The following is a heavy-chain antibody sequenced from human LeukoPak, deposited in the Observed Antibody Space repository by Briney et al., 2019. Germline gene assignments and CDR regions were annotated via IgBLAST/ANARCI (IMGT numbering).Heavy chain of an antibody. CDR2: INNSGST. V-gene: IGHV4-34*01. CDR1: GGSFSGYY. D-gene: IGHD3-22*01. Sequence: PSETLSLTCAVYGGSFSGYYWSWTRQPPGKGLEWIGEINNSGSTNYNPSRKSRVTISVDTSKNQFSLKLSSVTAADTVVYYCAREGRRRYYYDSSATRGYYYYMDVWGKGTTVTVSS. CDR3: AREGRRRYYYDSSATRGYYYYMDV. J-gene: IGHJ6*03.